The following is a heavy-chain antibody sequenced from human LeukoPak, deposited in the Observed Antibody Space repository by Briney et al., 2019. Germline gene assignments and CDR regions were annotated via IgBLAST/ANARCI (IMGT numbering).Heavy chain of an antibody. D-gene: IGHD3-3*02. V-gene: IGHV4-59*08. CDR2: IYYSGST. CDR1: GGSISSYY. Sequence: SETLSLTCTVSGGSISSYYWSWIWQPPGKGLEWIGYIYYSGSTNYNPSLKSRVTISVDTSKNQFSLKLSSVTAADTAVYYCARHAFNYYFDYWGQGTLVTVSS. J-gene: IGHJ4*02. CDR3: ARHAFNYYFDY.